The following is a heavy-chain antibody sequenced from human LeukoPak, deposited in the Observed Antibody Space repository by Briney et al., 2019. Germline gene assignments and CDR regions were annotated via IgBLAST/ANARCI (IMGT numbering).Heavy chain of an antibody. V-gene: IGHV3-48*02. D-gene: IGHD5-18*01. CDR3: ARDKGRGYSYGWDY. Sequence: PGGSLRLSCAASGFIFSTYSMNWVRQAPGKGLEWVSYISVRGGDIYYADSVKGRFTVSRDNAKNSLYLQMHTLRDEDTAVYYCARDKGRGYSYGWDYWGQGTLVTVSS. CDR2: ISVRGGDI. J-gene: IGHJ4*02. CDR1: GFIFSTYS.